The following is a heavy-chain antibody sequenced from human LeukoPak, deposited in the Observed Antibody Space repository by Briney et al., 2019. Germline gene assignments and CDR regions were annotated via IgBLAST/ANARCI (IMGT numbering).Heavy chain of an antibody. J-gene: IGHJ1*01. CDR2: INPSGGST. Sequence: ASVTVSCTASGYTFTSYYMHWVRQAPGQGLEWMGIINPSGGSTSYAQKFQGRVTKTRDTSTSTVYMELSSLRSEDTAVYYCARDLASRQWLDLGVFQHWGQGTLVTVSS. D-gene: IGHD6-19*01. CDR3: ARDLASRQWLDLGVFQH. V-gene: IGHV1-46*01. CDR1: GYTFTSYY.